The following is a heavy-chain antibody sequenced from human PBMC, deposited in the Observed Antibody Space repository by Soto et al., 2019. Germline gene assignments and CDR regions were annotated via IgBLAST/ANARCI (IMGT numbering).Heavy chain of an antibody. CDR2: ISSSSSTI. Sequence: GGSLRLSCAASGFTFSSYSMNWVRQAPGKGLEWVSYISSSSSTIYYADSVKGRFTISRDNAKNSLYLQMNSLRDEDTAVYYCARMYYYDSSGYPDAFEIWGQGTMVTVSS. V-gene: IGHV3-48*02. D-gene: IGHD3-22*01. CDR3: ARMYYYDSSGYPDAFEI. CDR1: GFTFSSYS. J-gene: IGHJ3*02.